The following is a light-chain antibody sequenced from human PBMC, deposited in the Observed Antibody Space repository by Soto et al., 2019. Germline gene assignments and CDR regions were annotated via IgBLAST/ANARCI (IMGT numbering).Light chain of an antibody. V-gene: IGKV1-17*01. J-gene: IGKJ1*01. CDR1: QDIGSD. CDR3: QQLNSYPET. CDR2: AAS. Sequence: DIQITQSPSSLSASVGDRVIITCRASQDIGSDLAWYQQKPGKAPNLLIYAASTLQSGVPSRFSGSGFGTEFTLTISSLQPEDFATYYCQQLNSYPETFGQGTKVDIK.